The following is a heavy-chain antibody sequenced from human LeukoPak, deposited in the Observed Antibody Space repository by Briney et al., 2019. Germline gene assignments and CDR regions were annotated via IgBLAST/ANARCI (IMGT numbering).Heavy chain of an antibody. V-gene: IGHV3-23*01. CDR1: GFTFNNFA. J-gene: IGHJ4*02. CDR2: SSGNGGGT. D-gene: IGHD3-22*01. CDR3: AKATKGIVVDNYFDY. Sequence: GGSLRLSCAASGFTFNNFAMSWVRPAPGKGLDWVSASSGNGGGTYYADYVQGRFTISRDNSQNTLFLQMNRLRVEDTAVYYCAKATKGIVVDNYFDYWGQGTLVTVSS.